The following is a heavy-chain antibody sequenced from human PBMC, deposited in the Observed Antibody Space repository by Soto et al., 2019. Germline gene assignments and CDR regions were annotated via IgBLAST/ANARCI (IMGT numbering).Heavy chain of an antibody. CDR3: ARVSRPAFDWNYEFDP. J-gene: IGHJ5*02. V-gene: IGHV1-18*01. D-gene: IGHD1-7*01. CDR2: ISAYNGNT. CDR1: GYTFTSYG. Sequence: ASVKVSCKASGYTFTSYGISWVRQAPGQGLEWMGWISAYNGNTNYAQKLQGRVTMTTDTSTSTAYMELRSLRSDDTAVYYCARVSRPAFDWNYEFDPWGQGTLVTVSS.